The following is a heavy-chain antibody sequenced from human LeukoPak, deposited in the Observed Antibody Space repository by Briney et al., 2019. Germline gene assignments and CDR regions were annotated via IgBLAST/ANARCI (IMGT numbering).Heavy chain of an antibody. Sequence: PGGSLRLSCAASGFTFSIYAMSWVRQAPGKGLEWVSDIGHSGGSTYYADSVKGRFTISRDNSKNTVYLQMNSLRTEDTAVYYCANNWNLDYWGQGTLVTVSS. CDR1: GFTFSIYA. J-gene: IGHJ4*02. CDR2: IGHSGGST. CDR3: ANNWNLDY. D-gene: IGHD1-1*01. V-gene: IGHV3-23*01.